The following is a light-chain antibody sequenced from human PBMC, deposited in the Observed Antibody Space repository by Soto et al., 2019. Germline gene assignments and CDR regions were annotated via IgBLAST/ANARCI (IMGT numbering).Light chain of an antibody. CDR2: DVS. Sequence: AIQVTQSPSSLSASVGDRVTITCRASQDIRGALAWYQQKPGKAPKLLIYDVSTVQSGVPSRFSGRGSGTEFTLTITSLHPEDFATYYCQQFNIYPITFGQGTRLDI. J-gene: IGKJ5*01. V-gene: IGKV1-13*02. CDR1: QDIRGA. CDR3: QQFNIYPIT.